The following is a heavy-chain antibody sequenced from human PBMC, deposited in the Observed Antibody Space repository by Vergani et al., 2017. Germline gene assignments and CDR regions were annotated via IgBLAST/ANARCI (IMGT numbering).Heavy chain of an antibody. CDR3: ARVSSVGYYGMDV. V-gene: IGHV4-39*07. J-gene: IGHJ6*02. D-gene: IGHD1-26*01. CDR1: GGSISSSSYY. Sequence: QLQLQESGPGLVKPSETLSLTCTVSGGSISSSSYYWGWIRQPPGKGLEWIGSIYYSGSTNYNPSLKSRVTISVDTSKNQFSLKLSSVTAADTAVYYCARVSSVGYYGMDVWGQGTTVTVSS. CDR2: IYYSGST.